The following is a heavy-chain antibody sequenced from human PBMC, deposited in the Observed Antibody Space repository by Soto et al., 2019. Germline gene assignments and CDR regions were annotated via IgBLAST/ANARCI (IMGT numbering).Heavy chain of an antibody. CDR2: ISSSSSTI. J-gene: IGHJ6*02. CDR1: GFTFSSYS. Sequence: PGGSLRLSCAASGFTFSSYSMNWVRQAPGKGLEWVSYISSSSSTIYYADSVKGRFTISRDNAKNSLYLQMNSLRDEDTAVYYCASISYTPFYYYCMDVWGQGTTVTVSS. CDR3: ASISYTPFYYYCMDV. V-gene: IGHV3-48*02. D-gene: IGHD3-9*01.